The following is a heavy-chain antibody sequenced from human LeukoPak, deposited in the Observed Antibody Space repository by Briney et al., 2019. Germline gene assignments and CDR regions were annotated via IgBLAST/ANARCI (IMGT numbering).Heavy chain of an antibody. CDR2: IYYSGST. V-gene: IGHV4-59*01. Sequence: SETLSLTCTVSGGSISSYYWSWIRQPPGKGLEWIGYIYYSGSTNYNPSLKSRVTISVDTSKNQFSLKLSSVTAADTAVYYCARVDYGNYGNYYYMDVWGKGTTVTASS. J-gene: IGHJ6*03. D-gene: IGHD4-11*01. CDR3: ARVDYGNYGNYYYMDV. CDR1: GGSISSYY.